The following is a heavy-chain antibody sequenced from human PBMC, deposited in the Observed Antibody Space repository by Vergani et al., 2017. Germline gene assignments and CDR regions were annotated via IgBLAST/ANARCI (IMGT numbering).Heavy chain of an antibody. J-gene: IGHJ4*02. V-gene: IGHV4-59*06. D-gene: IGHD3-16*01. CDR2: IYYSGST. CDR1: GFTFSSYA. Sequence: QVQLVESGGGVVQPGRSLRLSCAASGFTFSSYAMSWVRQAPGKGLEWIGYIYYSGSTYYNPSLKSRVTISVDTSKNQFSLKLSSVTAADTAVYYCAREGQYGGFDYWGQGTLVTVSS. CDR3: AREGQYGGFDY.